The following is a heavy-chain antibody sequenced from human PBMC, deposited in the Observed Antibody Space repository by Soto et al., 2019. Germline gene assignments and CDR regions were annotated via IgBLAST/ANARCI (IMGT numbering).Heavy chain of an antibody. CDR1: GGTFSSYA. CDR2: IIPIFGTA. D-gene: IGHD4-4*01. V-gene: IGHV1-69*06. Sequence: SVKVSCKASGGTFSSYAISWVRQAPGQGLEWMGGIIPIFGTANYAQKFQGRVTITADKSTSTAYMELSSLRSEDTAVYYCARSQGSNYGYYYYGMDVWGQGTTVTVS. J-gene: IGHJ6*02. CDR3: ARSQGSNYGYYYYGMDV.